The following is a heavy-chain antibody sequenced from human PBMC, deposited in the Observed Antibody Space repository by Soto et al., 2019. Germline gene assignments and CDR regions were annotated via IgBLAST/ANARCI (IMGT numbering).Heavy chain of an antibody. CDR3: ARHSLGDDVWRVSPYYYYYYMDV. V-gene: IGHV4-39*01. Sequence: QLQLQESGPGLVKPSETLSLTCTVSGGSISSSSYYWGWIRQPPGKGLEWIGSIYYSGSTYYNPSLKSRVTLSVDTSKNQLSLKLSSVTAADTAVYYCARHSLGDDVWRVSPYYYYYYMDVWGKGTTVTVSS. J-gene: IGHJ6*03. CDR2: IYYSGST. CDR1: GGSISSSSYY. D-gene: IGHD3-3*01.